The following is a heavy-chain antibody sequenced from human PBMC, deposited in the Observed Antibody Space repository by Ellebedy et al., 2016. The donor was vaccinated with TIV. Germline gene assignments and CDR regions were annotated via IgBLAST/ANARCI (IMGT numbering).Heavy chain of an antibody. Sequence: GGSLRLXXAASGFTFSSYSMMWVRQAPGKGLEWVSSIGTNGHPTNYADSVKGRFTISRDNSKNTLHLQMNSLRDEDTALYYCAKAPTDFWSGFYRDYWGQGTLVTVSS. D-gene: IGHD3-3*01. J-gene: IGHJ4*02. CDR3: AKAPTDFWSGFYRDY. CDR1: GFTFSSYS. CDR2: IGTNGHPT. V-gene: IGHV3-23*01.